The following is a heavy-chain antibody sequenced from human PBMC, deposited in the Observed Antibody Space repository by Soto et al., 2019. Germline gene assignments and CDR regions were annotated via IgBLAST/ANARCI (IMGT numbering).Heavy chain of an antibody. CDR3: NTDSGYRMSSLYFDY. J-gene: IGHJ4*02. D-gene: IGHD5-12*01. CDR1: GFTFSNAW. Sequence: EVQLVESGGGLVKPGGSLRLSCAASGFTFSNAWMTWVRQAPGKGLEWVGGIKSKTDGGTIDYAAPVKGRFTVSSDESETTLYLQMNSLKTEDTAVYYCNTDSGYRMSSLYFDYWGQGTQVTVSS. V-gene: IGHV3-15*01. CDR2: IKSKTDGGTI.